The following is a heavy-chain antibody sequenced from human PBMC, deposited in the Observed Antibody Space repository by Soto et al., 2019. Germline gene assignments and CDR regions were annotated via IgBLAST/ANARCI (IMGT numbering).Heavy chain of an antibody. CDR1: GFTFSTYA. CDR3: VPLCRYCSTTTPS. Sequence: EVQLLESGGGLVQPGGSLRLSCAASGFTFSTYAMSWVRQAPRKGLEWVSAISGNGGDYTYYADSVKGRYTISRDNSKNTLYLQMNSLRAEDTAVYYCVPLCRYCSTTTPSWGQGTLVTVSS. CDR2: ISGNGGDYT. V-gene: IGHV3-23*01. D-gene: IGHD2-2*01. J-gene: IGHJ4*02.